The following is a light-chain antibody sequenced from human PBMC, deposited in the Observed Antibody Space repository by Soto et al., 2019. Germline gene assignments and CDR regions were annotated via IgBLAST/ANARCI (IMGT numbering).Light chain of an antibody. V-gene: IGKV3-15*01. Sequence: EIVMTQSPVTLSVSPGERATLSCMASHSVTTNLAWYQQKPGQAPRLLIYSASTRATGIPDRFSGSGSGTEFTLTISSLQSEDSAVYYCQQYNNWPPLNFGGGTKVEIK. J-gene: IGKJ4*01. CDR3: QQYNNWPPLN. CDR1: HSVTTN. CDR2: SAS.